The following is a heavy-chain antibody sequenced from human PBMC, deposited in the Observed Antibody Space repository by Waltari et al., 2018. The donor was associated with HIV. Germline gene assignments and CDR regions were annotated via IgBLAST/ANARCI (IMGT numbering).Heavy chain of an antibody. CDR3: AKTDWEDGSMRGFDP. CDR2: INSKTGKP. Sequence: QVQLVQSGSELKNPGASVKVSCKASGYTFIDFAINWLRQAPGQGLEWMGWINSKTGKPTYVQGFTGRFVFSLDTSATTAHLGISSLKAEDTAVYYCAKTDWEDGSMRGFDPWGQGTLVTVSS. D-gene: IGHD1-26*01. V-gene: IGHV7-4-1*02. CDR1: GYTFIDFA. J-gene: IGHJ5*02.